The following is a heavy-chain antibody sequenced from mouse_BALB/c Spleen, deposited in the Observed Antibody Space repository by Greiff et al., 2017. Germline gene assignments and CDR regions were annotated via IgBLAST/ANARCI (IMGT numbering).Heavy chain of an antibody. CDR3: ARGSYYGSSYDYFDY. J-gene: IGHJ2*01. CDR2: IYPGDGDT. Sequence: VQLQQSGAELARPGALVKLSCKASGYTFTSYWMQWVKQRPGQGLEWIGAIYPGDGDTRYTQKFKGKATLTADKTSSTAYMQLSSLASEDSAVYYCARGSYYGSSYDYFDYWGQGTTLTVSS. V-gene: IGHV1-87*01. D-gene: IGHD1-1*01. CDR1: GYTFTSYW.